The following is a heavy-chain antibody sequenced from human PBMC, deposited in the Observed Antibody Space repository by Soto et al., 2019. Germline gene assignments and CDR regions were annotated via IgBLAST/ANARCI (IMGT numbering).Heavy chain of an antibody. CDR2: IYTGGYT. V-gene: IGHV3-66*01. CDR1: GFTVSNNY. CDR3: AREAIIVIAAPEYYFDY. Sequence: EEQLVESGGDLVQPGGSLRLSYAASGFTVSNNYMSWVRQAPGKGQEWVSVIYTGGYTNYADSVKGRFTISRDSSKNTLYLQMDSLRAEDTAVYYCAREAIIVIAAPEYYFDYWGQGTLVTVSS. D-gene: IGHD3-22*01. J-gene: IGHJ4*02.